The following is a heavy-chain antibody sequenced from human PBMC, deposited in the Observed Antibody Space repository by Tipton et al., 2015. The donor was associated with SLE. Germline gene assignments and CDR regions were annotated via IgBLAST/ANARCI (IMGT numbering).Heavy chain of an antibody. D-gene: IGHD2/OR15-2a*01. CDR1: EGSIGSGGYY. Sequence: LRLSCTVSEGSIGSGGYYWSWIRQHPGKGLEWIGYIDYSGKTQHNPSLKSRVSISVDTSKDQFSLDLTSVTAADTAVYYCARAPNSLLVMSINFFDVWGQGIVVAVSS. J-gene: IGHJ3*01. V-gene: IGHV4-31*02. CDR3: ARAPNSLLVMSINFFDV. CDR2: IDYSGKT.